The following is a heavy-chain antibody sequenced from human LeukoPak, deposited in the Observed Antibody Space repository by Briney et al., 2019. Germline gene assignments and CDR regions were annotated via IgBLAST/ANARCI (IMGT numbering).Heavy chain of an antibody. CDR2: IYSGGST. CDR3: AREMENSNYGWFDP. CDR1: GFTVSSNY. J-gene: IGHJ5*02. Sequence: GGSLRLSCAASGFTVSSNYMSWVRQAPGKGLEWVSVIYSGGSTYYADSVKGRFTISRDNSKNTLYLQMNSLRAEDTAVYYCAREMENSNYGWFDPWGQGTLVTVSS. V-gene: IGHV3-53*01. D-gene: IGHD4-11*01.